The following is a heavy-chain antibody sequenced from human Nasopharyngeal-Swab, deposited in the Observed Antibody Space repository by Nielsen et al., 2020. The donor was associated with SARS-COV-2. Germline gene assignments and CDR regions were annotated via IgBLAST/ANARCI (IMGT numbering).Heavy chain of an antibody. CDR2: INPHSRGT. CDR3: ARDDYGDYGYFGH. V-gene: IGHV1-2*02. D-gene: IGHD4-17*01. J-gene: IGHJ4*02. Sequence: ASVKVSCKAPGYTLTGYYMHWVRQAPGQGLEWMGWINPHSRGTKYAQKFQGRVTMTSDTSINTAYMELRRLRSDDTAVYYCARDDYGDYGYFGHWGQGTLVTVSS. CDR1: GYTLTGYY.